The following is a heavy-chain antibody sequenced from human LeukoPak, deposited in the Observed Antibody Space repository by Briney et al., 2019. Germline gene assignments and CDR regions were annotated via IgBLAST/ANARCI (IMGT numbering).Heavy chain of an antibody. J-gene: IGHJ6*03. CDR2: ISYDGSNK. V-gene: IGHV3-30*14. Sequence: PGGSLRLSCATSGFTFSTYAMHWVRQAPGKGLEWVAVISYDGSNKYYADSVKGRFTISRDNSKNTLYLQMNSLRAEDTAVYYCARTLTPLYGSGSYFGYYMDVWGKGTTVTISS. CDR3: ARTLTPLYGSGSYFGYYMDV. D-gene: IGHD3-10*01. CDR1: GFTFSTYA.